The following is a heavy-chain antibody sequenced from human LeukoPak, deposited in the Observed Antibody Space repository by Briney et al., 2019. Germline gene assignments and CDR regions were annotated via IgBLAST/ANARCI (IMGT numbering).Heavy chain of an antibody. CDR2: ISYDGSNK. D-gene: IGHD6-19*01. V-gene: IGHV3-30*18. CDR1: GFTFSSYG. J-gene: IGHJ4*02. CDR3: AKDMYSSGWYGTYFDY. Sequence: GGSLRLSCAASGFTFSSYGMHRVRQAPGKGLEWVAVISYDGSNKYYADSVKGRFTISRDNSKNTLYLQMNSLRAEDTAVYYCAKDMYSSGWYGTYFDYWGQGTLVTVSS.